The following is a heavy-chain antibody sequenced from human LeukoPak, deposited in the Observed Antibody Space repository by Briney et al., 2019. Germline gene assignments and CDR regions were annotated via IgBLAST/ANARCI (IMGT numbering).Heavy chain of an antibody. V-gene: IGHV3-20*04. Sequence: GGSLRLSCAASGFTFDDYGMSWVRQAPGKGLEWVSGINWNGGATGYADSVKGRFTISRDNAKNSLYLQMNSLRAEDTAVYYCARVPYYDSSGYYNAFDIWGQGTMVTVSS. CDR1: GFTFDDYG. D-gene: IGHD3-22*01. J-gene: IGHJ3*02. CDR2: INWNGGAT. CDR3: ARVPYYDSSGYYNAFDI.